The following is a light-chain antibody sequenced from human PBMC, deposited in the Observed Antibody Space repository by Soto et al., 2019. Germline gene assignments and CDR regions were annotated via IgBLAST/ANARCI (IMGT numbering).Light chain of an antibody. CDR1: QRISTY. J-gene: IGKJ1*01. CDR2: AAS. V-gene: IGKV1-39*01. CDR3: QQCYSSPRT. Sequence: DLQMTQSPSTLSAGVGDRVTITCRASQRISTYLNWYQQKPGKAPTLLIYAASSLQSGVPSRFRGGGFGTDFTLTINTLQPEDFATYFCQQCYSSPRTFGQGANVEIK.